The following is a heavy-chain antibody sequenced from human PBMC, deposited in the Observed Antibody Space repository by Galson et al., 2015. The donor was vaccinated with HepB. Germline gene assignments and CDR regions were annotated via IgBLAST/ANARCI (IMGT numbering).Heavy chain of an antibody. V-gene: IGHV4-59*01. CDR2: IYYSGST. D-gene: IGHD4-17*01. Sequence: ETLSLTCTVSGGSISSYYWSWIRQPPGKGLEWIGYIYYSGSTNYNPSLKSRVTISVDTSKNQFSLKLSSVTAADTAVYYCARSRLNTVTTLDYWGQGTLVTVSS. J-gene: IGHJ4*02. CDR1: GGSISSYY. CDR3: ARSRLNTVTTLDY.